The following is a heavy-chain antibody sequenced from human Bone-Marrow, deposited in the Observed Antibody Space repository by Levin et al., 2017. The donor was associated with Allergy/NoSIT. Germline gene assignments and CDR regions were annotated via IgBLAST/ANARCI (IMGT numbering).Heavy chain of an antibody. Sequence: SCTVSDVSIRSTSAYWGWVRQPPGKGLEWIGTITYSGTTYYNPSLKSRLTISADTSKNQFSLMLSSVTAADTAIYYCARLRVGATRYYYHGMDVWGQGTTVSVSS. J-gene: IGHJ6*02. D-gene: IGHD1-26*01. CDR3: ARLRVGATRYYYHGMDV. CDR2: ITYSGTT. V-gene: IGHV4-39*07. CDR1: DVSIRSTSAY.